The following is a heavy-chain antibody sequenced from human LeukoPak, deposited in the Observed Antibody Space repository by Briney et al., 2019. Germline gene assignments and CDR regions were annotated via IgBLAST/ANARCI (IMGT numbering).Heavy chain of an antibody. CDR2: IYYSGST. J-gene: IGHJ4*02. V-gene: IGHV4-59*01. Sequence: SETLSLTCTVSGGSISSYYWSWIRQPPGKGLEWLGYIYYSGSTNYNPSLKSRVTISVDTSKNQFSLKLSSVTAADTAVYHCASWSTGDYARFDYWGQGTLVTVSS. CDR3: ASWSTGDYARFDY. D-gene: IGHD4-17*01. CDR1: GGSISSYY.